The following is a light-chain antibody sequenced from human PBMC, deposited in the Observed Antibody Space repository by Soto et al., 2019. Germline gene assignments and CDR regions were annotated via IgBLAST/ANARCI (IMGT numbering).Light chain of an antibody. CDR2: GAS. CDR1: QSVSSRY. Sequence: EIVLTQSPGTLSLSPGERATLSCRASQSVSSRYLGWYQPKPGQAPRLLIYGASSRATGIPDRFSGSGSGTDFTLTISRLEPEDFAVYYCQQHGTSSRTFGQGTKLEIK. J-gene: IGKJ2*01. V-gene: IGKV3-20*01. CDR3: QQHGTSSRT.